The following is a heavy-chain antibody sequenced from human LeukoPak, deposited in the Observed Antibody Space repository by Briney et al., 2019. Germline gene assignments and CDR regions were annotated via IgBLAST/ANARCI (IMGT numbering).Heavy chain of an antibody. J-gene: IGHJ3*02. V-gene: IGHV3-48*03. CDR3: ARDGGESDAFDI. D-gene: IGHD2-21*01. Sequence: GGSLRLSCAASGCTFSSYEMNWVRQAPGKGLKWVSYISSSGSTIYYADSVKGRFTISRDNAKNSLYLQMNSLRAEDTAVYYCARDGGESDAFDIWGQGTMVTLSS. CDR2: ISSSGSTI. CDR1: GCTFSSYE.